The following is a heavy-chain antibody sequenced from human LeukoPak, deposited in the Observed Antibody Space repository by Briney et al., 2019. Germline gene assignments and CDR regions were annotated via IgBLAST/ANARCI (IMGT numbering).Heavy chain of an antibody. J-gene: IGHJ4*02. D-gene: IGHD3-9*01. Sequence: GSSLRLSCAASGFTFSSYNMHWVRQAPGKGLEWVALISYDGSNQLYADSVRGRFTISRDNSKNTLQLQLNSLRVEDTAVYYCARIDILTGYAAVGDCWGQGALVTVSS. CDR3: ARIDILTGYAAVGDC. V-gene: IGHV3-30-3*01. CDR2: ISYDGSNQ. CDR1: GFTFSSYN.